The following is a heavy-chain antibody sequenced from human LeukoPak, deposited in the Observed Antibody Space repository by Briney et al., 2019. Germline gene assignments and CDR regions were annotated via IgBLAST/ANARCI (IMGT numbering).Heavy chain of an antibody. D-gene: IGHD6-13*01. J-gene: IGHJ6*02. Sequence: SETLSLTCAVYGGSFSGYYWSWIRQPPGKGLEWIGEINHSGSTNYNSSPKSRVTISVDTSKNQFSLKLSSVTAADTAVYYCAREPHLDIAAAVYYYYYGMDVWGQGTTVTVSS. CDR1: GGSFSGYY. CDR2: INHSGST. CDR3: AREPHLDIAAAVYYYYYGMDV. V-gene: IGHV4-34*01.